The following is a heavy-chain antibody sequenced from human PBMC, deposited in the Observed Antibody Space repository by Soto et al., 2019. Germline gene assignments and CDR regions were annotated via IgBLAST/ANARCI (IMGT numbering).Heavy chain of an antibody. CDR2: IYPGDSDT. J-gene: IGHJ4*02. D-gene: IGHD5-12*01. V-gene: IGHV5-51*01. Sequence: GESLKISCKASGYNFGSYWIAWVRQMPGKGLEWMGIIYPGDSDTRYNPSFQGQVTISADESISTAYLQWSSLQASDSAMYYCARHPKYYSGYRYFDYWGQGTRVTVSS. CDR1: GYNFGSYW. CDR3: ARHPKYYSGYRYFDY.